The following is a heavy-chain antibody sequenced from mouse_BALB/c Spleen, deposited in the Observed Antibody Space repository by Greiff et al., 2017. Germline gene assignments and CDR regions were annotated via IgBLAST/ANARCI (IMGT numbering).Heavy chain of an antibody. Sequence: EVQLQQSGAELVKPGASVKLSCTASGFNIKDTYMHWVKQRPEQGLEWIGWIDPENGNTIYDPKFQGKASITADTSSNTAYLQLSSLTSEDTAVYYCAYRYDSDYWGQGTTLTVSS. CDR1: GFNIKDTY. CDR3: AYRYDSDY. J-gene: IGHJ2*01. CDR2: IDPENGNT. V-gene: IGHV14-3*02. D-gene: IGHD2-14*01.